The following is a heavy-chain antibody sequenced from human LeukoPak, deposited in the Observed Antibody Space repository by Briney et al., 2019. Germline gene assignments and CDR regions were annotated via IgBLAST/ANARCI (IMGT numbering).Heavy chain of an antibody. J-gene: IGHJ4*02. CDR2: MYYSGST. CDR3: ARQEGYCSGGRCYPHFDY. Sequence: SETLSLTCTVSGGSISSSSYYWGWIRQPPGKGLEWIGSMYYSGSTYYNPSLKSRVTISVDTSKKQFSPKLSSVTAADTAVYYCARQEGYCSGGRCYPHFDYWGQGTLVTVSS. D-gene: IGHD2-15*01. CDR1: GGSISSSSYY. V-gene: IGHV4-39*01.